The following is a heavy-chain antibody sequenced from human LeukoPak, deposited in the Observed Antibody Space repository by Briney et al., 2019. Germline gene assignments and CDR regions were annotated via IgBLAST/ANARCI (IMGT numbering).Heavy chain of an antibody. Sequence: PGGSLRLSCAASGFTFSSYSMNWVRQAPGKGLEWVSSISSSSSYIYYADSVKGRFTISRDNAKNSLYLQMNSPRAEDTAVYYCAREPPYYDFWSGWSDYGMDVWGQGTTVTVSS. J-gene: IGHJ6*02. D-gene: IGHD3-3*01. CDR3: AREPPYYDFWSGWSDYGMDV. CDR2: ISSSSSYI. V-gene: IGHV3-21*01. CDR1: GFTFSSYS.